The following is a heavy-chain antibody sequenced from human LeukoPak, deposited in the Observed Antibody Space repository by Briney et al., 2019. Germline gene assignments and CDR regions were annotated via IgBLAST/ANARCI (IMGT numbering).Heavy chain of an antibody. CDR1: GGSISSYY. J-gene: IGHJ4*02. CDR3: ATGSQWLVMFEY. Sequence: PSETLSLTCTVSGGSISSYYWSWIRQPPGKGLEWIGYTHQSGSTKYNTSLKSRVTISVDTSKNQFSLKLSSVTAADTAVYYCATGSQWLVMFEYWGQGTLVTVSS. D-gene: IGHD6-19*01. CDR2: THQSGST. V-gene: IGHV4-59*01.